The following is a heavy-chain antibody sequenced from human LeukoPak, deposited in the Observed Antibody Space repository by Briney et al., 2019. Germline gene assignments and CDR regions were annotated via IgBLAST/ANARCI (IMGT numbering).Heavy chain of an antibody. Sequence: PGGSLRLSCAASGFTVSGNYMSWVRQAPGKGLEWVSLIYSGGDTYYADSVKGRFTTSRDNSKNTLYLQMDSPRAEDTAVYYCATRYCSSASCYRGAFDIWGQGTMVTVSS. CDR1: GFTVSGNY. J-gene: IGHJ3*02. D-gene: IGHD2-2*01. CDR2: IYSGGDT. CDR3: ATRYCSSASCYRGAFDI. V-gene: IGHV3-66*02.